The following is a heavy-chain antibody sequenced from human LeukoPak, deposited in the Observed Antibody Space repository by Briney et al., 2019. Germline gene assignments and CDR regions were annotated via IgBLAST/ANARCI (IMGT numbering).Heavy chain of an antibody. Sequence: GASVKVSCKASGYTFTSYAMNWVRQAPGQGLEWMGWINPNSGGTNYAQKFQGRVTMTRDTSISTAYMELSRLRSDDTAVYYCARDDGDSLFDYWGQGTLVTVSS. J-gene: IGHJ4*02. V-gene: IGHV1-2*02. CDR1: GYTFTSYA. CDR2: INPNSGGT. CDR3: ARDDGDSLFDY. D-gene: IGHD4-17*01.